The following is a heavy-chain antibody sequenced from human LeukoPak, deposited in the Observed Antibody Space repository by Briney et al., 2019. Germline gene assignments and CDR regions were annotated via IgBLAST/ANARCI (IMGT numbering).Heavy chain of an antibody. J-gene: IGHJ3*02. CDR2: ISGSGSST. D-gene: IGHD4-17*01. V-gene: IGHV3-23*01. CDR1: GFAFSSYA. CDR3: ARVWYGDNDAFDI. Sequence: GGSLRLSCAASGFAFSSYAMNWVRQAPGNGLEWVSGISGSGSSTYYADSVKGRFTISRDSSENTLFLQMNSLRVEDTAVYYCARVWYGDNDAFDIWGQGTMVTVSP.